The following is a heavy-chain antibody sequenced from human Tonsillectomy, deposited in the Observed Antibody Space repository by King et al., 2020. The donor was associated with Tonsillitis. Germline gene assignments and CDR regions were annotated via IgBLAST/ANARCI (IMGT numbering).Heavy chain of an antibody. Sequence: VQLVESGGGLVQPGGSLRLSCAASGFTFSIYAMSWVRQAPGKGLEWVSVISGSGGSTYYADSVKGRFTISRDNSKNPLSLQMNSLRAEDTAVYYCASIAVAGTSIYAFDIWGQGTMVTVSS. D-gene: IGHD6-19*01. CDR3: ASIAVAGTSIYAFDI. V-gene: IGHV3-23*04. CDR1: GFTFSIYA. CDR2: ISGSGGST. J-gene: IGHJ3*02.